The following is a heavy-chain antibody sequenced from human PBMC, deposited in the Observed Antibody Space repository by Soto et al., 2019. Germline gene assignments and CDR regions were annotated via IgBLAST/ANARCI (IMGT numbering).Heavy chain of an antibody. CDR2: IIPIFATS. CDR3: ARDTSRDSVSYSVPVRAVDI. D-gene: IGHD3-10*01. Sequence: QVQLVQSGAEVKKPGSSVKVSCKASGGTFSSYAISWVRQAPGQGLEWMGGIIPIFATSNYASRFQGRVTITADESTGTADMEQRSLRSAVPAGYSSARDTSRDSVSYSVPVRAVDIWGYATMVTLSS. CDR1: GGTFSSYA. J-gene: IGHJ3*02. V-gene: IGHV1-69*12.